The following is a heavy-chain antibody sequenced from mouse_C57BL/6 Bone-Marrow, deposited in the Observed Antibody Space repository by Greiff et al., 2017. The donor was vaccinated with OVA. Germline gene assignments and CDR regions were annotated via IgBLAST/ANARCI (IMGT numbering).Heavy chain of an antibody. CDR3: AIYDYDEDWYFDV. Sequence: QVQLQQPGAELVMPGASVKLSCKASGYTFTSYWMHWVKQRPGQGLEWIGEIDPSDSYTNYNQKFKGKSTLTVDKSSSTAYRQLSSLTSEDSAVYYCAIYDYDEDWYFDVWGTGTTVTVSS. CDR1: GYTFTSYW. CDR2: IDPSDSYT. J-gene: IGHJ1*03. V-gene: IGHV1-69*01. D-gene: IGHD2-4*01.